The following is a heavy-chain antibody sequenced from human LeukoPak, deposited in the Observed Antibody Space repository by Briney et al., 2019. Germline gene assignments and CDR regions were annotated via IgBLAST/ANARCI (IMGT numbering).Heavy chain of an antibody. Sequence: PGGSLRLYCAASGFTFSSYAMHWVRQAPGKGLEWVAVISYDGSKKYYADSVKGRFTISRDNSKNTLYLQMNSLRAEDTAVYYCATSSGWLPTYYFDYWGQGTLVTVSS. CDR3: ATSSGWLPTYYFDY. J-gene: IGHJ4*02. D-gene: IGHD6-19*01. CDR2: ISYDGSKK. CDR1: GFTFSSYA. V-gene: IGHV3-30-3*01.